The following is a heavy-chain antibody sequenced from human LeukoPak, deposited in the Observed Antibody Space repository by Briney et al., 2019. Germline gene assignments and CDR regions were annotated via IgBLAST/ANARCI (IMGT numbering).Heavy chain of an antibody. CDR1: GGSISSSSYY. J-gene: IGHJ4*02. Sequence: SETLSLTCTVPGGSISSSSYYWGWIRQPPGKGLEWIGSIYYSGSTYYNPSLKSRVTISVDTSKNQFSLKLSSVTAADTAVYYCARLGPAGYFDYWGQGTLVTVSS. D-gene: IGHD6-13*01. CDR2: IYYSGST. V-gene: IGHV4-39*01. CDR3: ARLGPAGYFDY.